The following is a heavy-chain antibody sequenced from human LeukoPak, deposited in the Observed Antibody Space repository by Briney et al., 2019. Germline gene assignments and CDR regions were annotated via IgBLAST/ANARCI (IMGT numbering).Heavy chain of an antibody. J-gene: IGHJ4*02. Sequence: PSETLSLTCTVSGGSISSYYWSWIRQPPGKGLEWIGYIYYSGSTNYNPSLKSRVTISVDTSKNQFSLKLSSVTAADTAVYYCARDHARLRDGFDYWGQGTLVTVSS. CDR2: IYYSGST. CDR3: ARDHARLRDGFDY. V-gene: IGHV4-59*01. D-gene: IGHD3-16*01. CDR1: GGSISSYY.